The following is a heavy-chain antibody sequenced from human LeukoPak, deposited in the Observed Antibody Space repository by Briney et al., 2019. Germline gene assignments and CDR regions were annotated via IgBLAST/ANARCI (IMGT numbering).Heavy chain of an antibody. Sequence: PGGSLRLSCAASGFTFSSYSMNWVRQAPGKGLEWVAVISYDGSNKYYADSVKGRFTISRDNSKNTLYLQMNSLRAEDTAVYYCARARDGYNYYPKTLDYWGQGTLVTVSS. D-gene: IGHD5-24*01. J-gene: IGHJ4*02. CDR2: ISYDGSNK. CDR1: GFTFSSYS. CDR3: ARARDGYNYYPKTLDY. V-gene: IGHV3-30*03.